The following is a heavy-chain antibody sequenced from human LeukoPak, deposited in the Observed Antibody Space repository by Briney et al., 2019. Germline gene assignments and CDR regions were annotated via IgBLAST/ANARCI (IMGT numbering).Heavy chain of an antibody. J-gene: IGHJ4*02. V-gene: IGHV3-30*18. Sequence: PGGSLRLSCAASGFIFSSYGMHWVRQAPGKGLEWVAVISYDGSNKYYADSVKGRFTISRDSSKNTLFLQMNRLRPEDAAVYYCAKAPVTTCRGAFCYPFDYWGLGTLVTVSS. CDR1: GFIFSSYG. CDR3: AKAPVTTCRGAFCYPFDY. D-gene: IGHD2-15*01. CDR2: ISYDGSNK.